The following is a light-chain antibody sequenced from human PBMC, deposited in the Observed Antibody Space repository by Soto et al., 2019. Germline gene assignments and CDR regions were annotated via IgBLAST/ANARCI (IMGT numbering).Light chain of an antibody. CDR1: QSVSSN. CDR2: DAS. J-gene: IGKJ4*01. CDR3: QRYNNWPLT. Sequence: DIVLTQSPGTLSLSPGERATLYCRASQSVSSNHLAWYQQKPGQAPRLLIYDASTRATGVPARFSGSGSGTEFTLTINSLQSEDFAVYYCQRYNNWPLTFGGGTKVDIK. V-gene: IGKV3-15*01.